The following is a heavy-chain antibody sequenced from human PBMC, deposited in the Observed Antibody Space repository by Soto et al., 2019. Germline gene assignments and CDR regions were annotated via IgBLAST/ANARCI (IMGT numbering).Heavy chain of an antibody. V-gene: IGHV4-39*01. J-gene: IGHJ4*02. D-gene: IGHD6-6*01. Sequence: SETLSLTCSVSCGSISSETNYWSWIRQPPGKGLEWIGSIYYSGSTYYHPSLKSRVTISVDKSKSQFSLYLTSVTAADTAVYYCARGASRYSISSDYFDYWGQGTLVTVSS. CDR2: IYYSGST. CDR3: ARGASRYSISSDYFDY. CDR1: CGSISSETNY.